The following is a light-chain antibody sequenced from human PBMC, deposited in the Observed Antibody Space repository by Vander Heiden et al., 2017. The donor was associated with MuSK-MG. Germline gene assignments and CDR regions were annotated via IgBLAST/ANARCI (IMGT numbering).Light chain of an antibody. CDR1: QSVSSN. V-gene: IGKV3-15*01. Sequence: EIVMTLSPATLSVSPGERATLSCRASQSVSSNLVWYQQKPGQAPRLLIYGASTRATGIPARFSGSGSGTDFTLTISSLQSEDVAVYYCQQDNNWPYTFGLGTKLEIK. CDR3: QQDNNWPYT. CDR2: GAS. J-gene: IGKJ2*01.